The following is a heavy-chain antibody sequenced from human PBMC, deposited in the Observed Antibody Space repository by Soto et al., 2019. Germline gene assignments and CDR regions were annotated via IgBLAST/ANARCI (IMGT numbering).Heavy chain of an antibody. V-gene: IGHV4-34*01. Sequence: PXATLSLTCAVYGGCFNGYYWNWIRQPPGKGLEWIGEINHTVGTHYNPSLKSRVTMSVDTSKNQFSLRLSSVTAADTAIYYCATRITVFGLLIPPFDPWGQGTQVTVSS. CDR1: GGCFNGYY. J-gene: IGHJ5*02. CDR3: ATRITVFGLLIPPFDP. CDR2: INHTVGT. D-gene: IGHD3-3*01.